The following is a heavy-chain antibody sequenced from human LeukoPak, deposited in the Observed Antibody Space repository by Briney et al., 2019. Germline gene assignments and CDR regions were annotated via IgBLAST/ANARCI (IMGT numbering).Heavy chain of an antibody. Sequence: ASVKVSCKASGGTFSSYAISWVRQAPGQGLEWMGGIIPIFGTANYAQKFQGRVTITTDESTSTAYMELSSLRSEDTAVYYCARVWEFATGTINWFDPWGQGTLVTVSS. V-gene: IGHV1-69*05. CDR3: ARVWEFATGTINWFDP. D-gene: IGHD1-1*01. CDR2: IIPIFGTA. CDR1: GGTFSSYA. J-gene: IGHJ5*02.